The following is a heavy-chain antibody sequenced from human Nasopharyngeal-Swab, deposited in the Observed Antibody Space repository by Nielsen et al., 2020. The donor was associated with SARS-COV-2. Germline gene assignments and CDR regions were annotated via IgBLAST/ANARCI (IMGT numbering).Heavy chain of an antibody. D-gene: IGHD2-2*01. CDR2: IYYSGST. V-gene: IGHV4-30-4*08. CDR3: ARGRAVSVVPAAHIDH. CDR1: AGSISIGDYY. J-gene: IGHJ4*02. Sequence: TLSLTCTVSAGSISIGDYYWSWIRQPPGKGLEWIGYIYYSGSTYYNPSLKSRVTISVDTSENQFSLKLSSVTAADTAVYYCARGRAVSVVPAAHIDHWGQGTLVTVSS.